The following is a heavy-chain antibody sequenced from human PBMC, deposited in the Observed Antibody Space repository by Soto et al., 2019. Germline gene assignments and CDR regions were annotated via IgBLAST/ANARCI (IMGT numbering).Heavy chain of an antibody. CDR1: GGSISSTNW. D-gene: IGHD1-1*01. V-gene: IGHV4-4*02. J-gene: IGHJ5*02. Sequence: QVQLRESGPGLVKPSGTLSLNCAVSGGSISSTNWWTWVRQSPGKGLEWIGEMYHSGSTTYNPSLRGRVTMSVDKSNNQFSLQLRHVTAADTAVYYCATLPPRIQLAVLPIPTWGRGNLVTVSA. CDR3: ATLPPRIQLAVLPIPT. CDR2: MYHSGST.